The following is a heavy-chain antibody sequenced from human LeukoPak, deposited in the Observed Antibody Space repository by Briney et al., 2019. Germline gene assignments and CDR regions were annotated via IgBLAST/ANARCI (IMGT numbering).Heavy chain of an antibody. D-gene: IGHD3-22*01. Sequence: PSQTLSLTCTVSGGSISSGSYYWSWIRQPAGKGLEWIGRINTSGSTHYNPSLKSRVTISVDMSKNLFSLKLSSVTAADTAVYYCARDPPYYYDTMRGALDIWSQGTMVTVSS. J-gene: IGHJ3*02. CDR2: INTSGST. CDR3: ARDPPYYYDTMRGALDI. V-gene: IGHV4-61*02. CDR1: GGSISSGSYY.